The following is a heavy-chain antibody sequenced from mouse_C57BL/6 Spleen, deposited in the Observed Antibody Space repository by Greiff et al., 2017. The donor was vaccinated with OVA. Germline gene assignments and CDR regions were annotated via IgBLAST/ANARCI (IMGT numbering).Heavy chain of an antibody. CDR1: GYTFTNYW. Sequence: QVQLKQSGAELVRPGTSVKMSCKASGYTFTNYWIGWAKQRPGHGLEWIGDIYPGGGYTNYNEKFKGKATLTADKSSSTAYMQFSSLTSEDSAIYYCARGGGRLYFDVWGTGTTVTVSS. J-gene: IGHJ1*03. CDR2: IYPGGGYT. V-gene: IGHV1-63*01. CDR3: ARGGGRLYFDV.